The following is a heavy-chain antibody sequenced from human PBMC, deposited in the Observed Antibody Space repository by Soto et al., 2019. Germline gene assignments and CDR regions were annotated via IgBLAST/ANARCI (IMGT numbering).Heavy chain of an antibody. D-gene: IGHD1-20*01. CDR3: ATYNWNNPTDY. J-gene: IGHJ4*02. CDR1: GFTLSNYA. CDR2: ISGSGVNS. Sequence: VGSLRLSCAVSGFTLSNYAMTWVRQAPGKGLEWVSSISGSGVNSFYPDSVKGRFTISRDNSKNILYLQMNSLRVEDTAVYYCATYNWNNPTDYWGQGTLVTVSS. V-gene: IGHV3-23*01.